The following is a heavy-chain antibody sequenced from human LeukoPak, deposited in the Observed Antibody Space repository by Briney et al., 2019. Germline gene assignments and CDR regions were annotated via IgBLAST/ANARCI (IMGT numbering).Heavy chain of an antibody. CDR3: ARSPPMVRGVIDY. CDR1: GGSISSYY. V-gene: IGHV4-59*01. J-gene: IGHJ4*02. CDR2: IYYSGST. D-gene: IGHD3-10*01. Sequence: SETLSLTCTVPGGSISSYYWSWIRQPPGKGLEWIGYIYYSGSTNYNPSLKSRVTISVDTSKNQFSLKLSSVTAADTAVYYCARSPPMVRGVIDYWGQGTLVTVSS.